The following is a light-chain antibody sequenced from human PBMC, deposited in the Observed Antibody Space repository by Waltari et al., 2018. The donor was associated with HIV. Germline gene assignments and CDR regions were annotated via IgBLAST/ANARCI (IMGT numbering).Light chain of an antibody. CDR1: QNVSSW. J-gene: IGKJ1*01. CDR2: KAS. Sequence: DIQMTQSPSTLSASSGGRVTTNCRASQNVSSWLAWYQQKSGKAPKLLIYKASDLEFGVPSGFSGSGSGADFPLVVSSLQPDELGTYYCKQYTTFPWTFGQGTKVEIK. CDR3: KQYTTFPWT. V-gene: IGKV1-5*03.